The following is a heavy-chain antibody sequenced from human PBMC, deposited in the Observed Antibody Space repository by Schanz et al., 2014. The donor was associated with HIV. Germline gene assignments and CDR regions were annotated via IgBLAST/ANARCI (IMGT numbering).Heavy chain of an antibody. J-gene: IGHJ6*02. CDR1: GFTFDDYD. D-gene: IGHD3-3*01. CDR3: SRDGGIPVYRFVKWITYYHGLDV. V-gene: IGHV3-9*01. CDR2: ISWNSGSR. Sequence: EVQLAESGGGLVQPGRSLRLFCEASGFTFDDYDMHWVRQVPGKGLEWVSSISWNSGSRGYADSVKGRFTISRDNDNDSLYLQMNSLRVEDTGKYYCSRDGGIPVYRFVKWITYYHGLDVWGRGTTVIVS.